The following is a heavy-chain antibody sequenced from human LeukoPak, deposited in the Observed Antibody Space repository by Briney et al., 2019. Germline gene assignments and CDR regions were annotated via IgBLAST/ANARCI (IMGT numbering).Heavy chain of an antibody. Sequence: KASETLSLTCAVYGGSFSGYYWSWIRQPAGKGLEWIGRIYTSGSTNYNPSLRSRVTMSVDTSKNQFSLKLSSVTAADTAAYYCARESRRGYYDSSGYYYFDYWGQGTLVTVSS. CDR2: IYTSGST. J-gene: IGHJ4*02. CDR3: ARESRRGYYDSSGYYYFDY. D-gene: IGHD3-22*01. CDR1: GGSFSGYY. V-gene: IGHV4-4*07.